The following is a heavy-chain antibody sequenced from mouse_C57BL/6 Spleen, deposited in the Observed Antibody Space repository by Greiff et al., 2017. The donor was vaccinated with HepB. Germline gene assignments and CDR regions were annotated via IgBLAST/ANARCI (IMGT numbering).Heavy chain of an antibody. J-gene: IGHJ4*01. D-gene: IGHD1-1*01. CDR1: GFTFSDYG. V-gene: IGHV5-17*01. CDR2: ISSGSSTI. CDR3: ARGGLYGSSFYAMDY. Sequence: EVQRVESGGGLVKPGGSLKLSCAASGFTFSDYGMHWVRQAPEKGLEWVAYISSGSSTIYYADTVKGRFTISRDNAKNTLFLQMTSLRSEDTAMYYCARGGLYGSSFYAMDYWGQGTSVTVSS.